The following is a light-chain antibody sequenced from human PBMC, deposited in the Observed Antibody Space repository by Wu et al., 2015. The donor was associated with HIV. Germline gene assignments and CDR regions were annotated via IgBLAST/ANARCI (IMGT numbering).Light chain of an antibody. CDR3: QQYNNWPRT. J-gene: IGKJ1*01. Sequence: EVVMTQSPATLSVSPGERATLSCRASQSVSSNFARYQQKPGQAPRLLIYSASTRATGIPARFSGSGSGTEFTLTISNMQSEDFAIYYCQQYNNWPRTFGQGTKVEIK. CDR1: QSVSSN. V-gene: IGKV3-15*01. CDR2: SAS.